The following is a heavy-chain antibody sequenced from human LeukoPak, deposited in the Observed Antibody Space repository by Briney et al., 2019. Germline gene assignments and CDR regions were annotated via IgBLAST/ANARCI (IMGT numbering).Heavy chain of an antibody. CDR1: GFTLSSYA. D-gene: IGHD3-10*01. Sequence: GGSLRLSCAASGFTLSSYAMSWVRQAPGKGLEWVSAISGSGGSTYYADSVKGRFTISRDNSKNTLYLQMNSLRAEDTAVYYCAKDPRPLWFGLHHGDGFDPWGQGTLVTVSS. CDR3: AKDPRPLWFGLHHGDGFDP. V-gene: IGHV3-23*01. J-gene: IGHJ5*02. CDR2: ISGSGGST.